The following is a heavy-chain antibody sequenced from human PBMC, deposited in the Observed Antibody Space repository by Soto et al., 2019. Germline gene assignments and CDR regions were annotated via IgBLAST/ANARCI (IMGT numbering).Heavy chain of an antibody. J-gene: IGHJ5*02. CDR1: GGTFSSYA. CDR2: IIPIFGTA. D-gene: IGHD3-10*01. Sequence: GASVKVSCKASGGTFSSYAISWVRQAPGQGLEWMGGIIPIFGTANYAQKFQGRVTITADESTSTAYMELSSLRSEDTAVYYCARSYGSGTYGSLDPWGQGTLVTVSS. CDR3: ARSYGSGTYGSLDP. V-gene: IGHV1-69*13.